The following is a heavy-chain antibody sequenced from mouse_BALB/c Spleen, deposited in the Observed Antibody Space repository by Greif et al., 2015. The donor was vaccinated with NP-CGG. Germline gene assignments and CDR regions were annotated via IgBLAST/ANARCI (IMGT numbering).Heavy chain of an antibody. CDR1: GFSLTGYG. CDR3: DRHYAHDAMDY. V-gene: IGHV2-6-7*01. J-gene: IGHJ4*01. CDR2: IWGDGGT. Sequence: VQLVESGPGLVAPSQSLSITCTVSGFSLTGYGVNWVRQPPGKGLEWLGMIWGDGGTDYNSALKSRLSISKDNSKSQVFLKMNSLQTDDTARYYCDRHYAHDAMDYWGQGTSVTVSS. D-gene: IGHD1-1*02.